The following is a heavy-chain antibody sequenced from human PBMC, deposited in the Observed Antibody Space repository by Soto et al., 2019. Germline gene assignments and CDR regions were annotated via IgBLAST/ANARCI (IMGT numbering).Heavy chain of an antibody. D-gene: IGHD3-10*02. CDR2: TYYRSKWYN. CDR1: GGRDSSNSAA. J-gene: IGHJ5*02. V-gene: IGHV6-1*01. CDR3: GRDSVLLCSGGFGP. Sequence: PSPTLSLTCALCGGRDSSNSAASNWIRQSQTGGLELLGSTYYRSKWYNDYAVSVKSRITINPDTSKNQFSLQLNSVTPEDTVVYFCGRDSVLLCSGGFGPWGQGTLVTVSS.